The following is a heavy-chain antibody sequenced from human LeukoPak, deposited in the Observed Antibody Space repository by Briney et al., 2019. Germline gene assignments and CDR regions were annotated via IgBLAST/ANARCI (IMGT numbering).Heavy chain of an antibody. J-gene: IGHJ6*03. CDR1: GGSISTANYY. D-gene: IGHD3-10*01. V-gene: IGHV4-39*07. CDR3: ARVSLSGSYLYYYYYMDV. Sequence: SETLSLTCTVSGGSISTANYYWGWVRQPPGKGLEWIGNIFYSGSTYYSPPLKSRLTISLDTSRNQFSLKLSSVTAADTAVYYCARVSLSGSYLYYYYYMDVWGKGTTVTISS. CDR2: IFYSGST.